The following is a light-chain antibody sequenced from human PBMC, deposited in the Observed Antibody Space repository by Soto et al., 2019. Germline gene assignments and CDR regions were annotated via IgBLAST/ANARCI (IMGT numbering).Light chain of an antibody. J-gene: IGKJ3*01. CDR1: QRISRR. V-gene: IGKV3-15*01. CDR2: GAS. Sequence: EIVMTQSPATLSVSPGERVTLSCRASQRISRRLACYQQKTCQAPRLHIDGASTMTTGIPARFSGSGSGTELTLNISSLQSEDFAVNSSQQYKNWPPFTFDPETKVDI. CDR3: QQYKNWPPFT.